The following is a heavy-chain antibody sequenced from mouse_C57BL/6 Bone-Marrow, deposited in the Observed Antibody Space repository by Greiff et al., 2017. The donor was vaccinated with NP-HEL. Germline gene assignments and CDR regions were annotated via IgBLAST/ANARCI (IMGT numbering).Heavy chain of an antibody. J-gene: IGHJ2*01. V-gene: IGHV1-76*01. CDR3: ARGGTGY. Sequence: QVQLQQSGAELVRPGASVKLSCKASGYTFTDYYINWVKQRPGQGLEWIARIYPGSGNTYYNEKFKGKATLTAEKSSSTAYMQLSSLTSEDSAVYFCARGGTGYWGQGTTLTVSS. D-gene: IGHD3-3*01. CDR2: IYPGSGNT. CDR1: GYTFTDYY.